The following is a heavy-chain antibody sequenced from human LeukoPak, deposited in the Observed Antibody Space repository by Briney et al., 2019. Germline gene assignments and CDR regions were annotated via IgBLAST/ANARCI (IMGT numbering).Heavy chain of an antibody. D-gene: IGHD4-17*01. V-gene: IGHV4-39*01. CDR3: ARQPGDYLDY. CDR2: IYYNGRT. Sequence: PSETLSLTCTVFGDSVSSSNYYWDWIRQPPGKGPEWIGSIYYNGRTEYNPALKSRATISVDTSKNHFSLTLRSVTAADTAIYYCARQPGDYLDYWGRGTLVTVSS. CDR1: GDSVSSSNYY. J-gene: IGHJ4*02.